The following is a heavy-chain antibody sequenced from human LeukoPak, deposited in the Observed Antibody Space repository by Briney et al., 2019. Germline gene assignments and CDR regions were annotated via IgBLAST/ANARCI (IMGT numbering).Heavy chain of an antibody. Sequence: GRSLRLSCAPSGFTFSSYGMHCVRHAPGKGLEWVADIWYDGSNKYYADSVKGRFTISRDNSKYTLYLQVNSLRAEDTAVYYCARDSTSGGFWGGRYYYGMDVWGQGTTVTVSS. D-gene: IGHD2-15*01. CDR3: ARDSTSGGFWGGRYYYGMDV. CDR1: GFTFSSYG. CDR2: IWYDGSNK. J-gene: IGHJ6*02. V-gene: IGHV3-33*01.